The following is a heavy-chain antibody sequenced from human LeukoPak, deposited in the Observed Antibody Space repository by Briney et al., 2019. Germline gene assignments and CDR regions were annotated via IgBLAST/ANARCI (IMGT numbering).Heavy chain of an antibody. J-gene: IGHJ4*02. CDR2: INDDGSRT. CDR1: GFTISSYW. Sequence: GGSLRLSCAASGFTISSYWMHWVRHAPGKGLVWVSRINDDGSRTNYADSVKGRFSISRDNAKNSLYLQMNSLRADDTAVYYCARRYYDSTSYYFDYWGQGTLVTVSS. CDR3: ARRYYDSTSYYFDY. D-gene: IGHD3-22*01. V-gene: IGHV3-74*01.